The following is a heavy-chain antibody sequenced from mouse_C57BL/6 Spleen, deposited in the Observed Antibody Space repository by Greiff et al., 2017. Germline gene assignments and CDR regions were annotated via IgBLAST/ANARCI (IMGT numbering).Heavy chain of an antibody. D-gene: IGHD1-1*01. J-gene: IGHJ1*03. Sequence: QVQLQQPGAELVKPGASVKVSCKASGYTVTSYWMHWVKQRPGQGLEWIGRIHPSDSDTNYNQKFKGKATLTVDKSSSTAYMQLSSLTSEDSAVYYCAIDGTTVVARYFDVWGTGTTVTVSS. V-gene: IGHV1-74*01. CDR2: IHPSDSDT. CDR1: GYTVTSYW. CDR3: AIDGTTVVARYFDV.